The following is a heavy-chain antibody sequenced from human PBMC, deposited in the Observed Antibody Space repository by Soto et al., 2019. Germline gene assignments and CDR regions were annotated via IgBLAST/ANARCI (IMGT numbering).Heavy chain of an antibody. CDR3: ARDPACSARPYYYGMDV. V-gene: IGHV3-21*01. CDR1: GFTLDTYS. Sequence: AGSRRLSGAPAGFTLDTYSMNWVWQAPGKGLEWVSSISSRNSFINYADSVRGRLTLSRYNAKKSVFLQMNRLRVEDTAVYYCARDPACSARPYYYGMDVWGQGTTVTVSS. D-gene: IGHD2-2*01. CDR2: ISSRNSFI. J-gene: IGHJ6*02.